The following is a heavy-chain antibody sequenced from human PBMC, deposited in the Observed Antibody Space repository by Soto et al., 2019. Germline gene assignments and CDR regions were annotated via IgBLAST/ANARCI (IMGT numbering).Heavy chain of an antibody. CDR3: ARATGGTGWAWVDY. V-gene: IGHV3-53*01. CDR1: GFSVRTDY. D-gene: IGHD6-19*01. Sequence: EVQLVESGGGLIQPGGSLRLSCAASGFSVRTDYMTWVRQPPGKGLEWVSVIYRDGTTYYADSIKGRFTISRDNSKNTVYLQMNSLRVDDTAVYYCARATGGTGWAWVDYWGQGTLVTVSS. CDR2: IYRDGTT. J-gene: IGHJ4*02.